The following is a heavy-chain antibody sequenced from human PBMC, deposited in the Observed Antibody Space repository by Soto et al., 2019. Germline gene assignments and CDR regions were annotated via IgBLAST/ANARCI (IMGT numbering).Heavy chain of an antibody. V-gene: IGHV3-23*01. CDR3: AKTMVRGVIFPFAP. CDR2: ISGSGGST. CDR1: GFTFSSYA. D-gene: IGHD3-10*01. Sequence: GGSLRLSCAASGFTFSSYAMSWVRQAPGKGLEWVSAISGSGGSTYYADSVKGRFTISGDNSKNTLYLQMNSLRAEDTAVYYCAKTMVRGVIFPFAPWGQGTLVTVSS. J-gene: IGHJ5*02.